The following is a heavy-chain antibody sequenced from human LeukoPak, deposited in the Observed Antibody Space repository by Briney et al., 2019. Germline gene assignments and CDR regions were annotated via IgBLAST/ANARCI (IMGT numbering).Heavy chain of an antibody. CDR2: ISYSGST. Sequence: PSETLSLTCTVSGSSISSYYWSWIRQPPGKGLEWIGYISYSGSTNYNPSLKSRVTISVDTSKNQFSLKLSSVTAADTAVYYCARVSMIYSYYMDVWGKGTTVTVSS. J-gene: IGHJ6*03. CDR1: GSSISSYY. CDR3: ARVSMIYSYYMDV. D-gene: IGHD3-22*01. V-gene: IGHV4-59*01.